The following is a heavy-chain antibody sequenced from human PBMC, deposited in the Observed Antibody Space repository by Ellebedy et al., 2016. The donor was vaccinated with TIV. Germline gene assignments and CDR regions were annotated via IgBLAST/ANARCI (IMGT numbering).Heavy chain of an antibody. Sequence: GGSLRLSCAASGFSFSSYAMSWVRQAPGKGLEWVTGIIGSGGSTKYVDSVKGRFTISRDNSKNTLFLQMNSLRGEDTAVYYCARSPKDHFYHGMDVWGRGTTVTVSS. CDR1: GFSFSSYA. V-gene: IGHV3-23*01. J-gene: IGHJ6*02. D-gene: IGHD2/OR15-2a*01. CDR2: IIGSGGST. CDR3: ARSPKDHFYHGMDV.